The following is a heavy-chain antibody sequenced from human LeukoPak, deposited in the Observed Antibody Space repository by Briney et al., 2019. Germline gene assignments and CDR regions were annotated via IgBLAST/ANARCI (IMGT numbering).Heavy chain of an antibody. J-gene: IGHJ5*02. CDR2: IYHSGST. D-gene: IGHD6-6*01. CDR3: AREYGGSSSYRFPP. Sequence: IYHSGSTYYNPSLKRRVTISVDRSKNQFSLKVSSVTAADTAVYYCAREYGGSSSYRFPPWGQGTLVTVSS. V-gene: IGHV4-30-2*01.